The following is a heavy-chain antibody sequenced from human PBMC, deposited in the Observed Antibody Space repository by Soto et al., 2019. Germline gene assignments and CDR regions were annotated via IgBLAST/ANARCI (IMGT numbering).Heavy chain of an antibody. CDR3: ARRREVPPAAISRYYYYYGMDV. CDR2: INLGGDT. Sequence: ASETLSLTCAFYCGSFSGDYWSWIRQPPGKGLEWIGEINLGGDTNYNPSLKSRVTILVDTSKNQLSLKLSSVTAADTAVYYCARRREVPPAAISRYYYYYGMDVWGQGTTVTVSS. CDR1: CGSFSGDY. J-gene: IGHJ6*02. V-gene: IGHV4-34*01. D-gene: IGHD2-2*01.